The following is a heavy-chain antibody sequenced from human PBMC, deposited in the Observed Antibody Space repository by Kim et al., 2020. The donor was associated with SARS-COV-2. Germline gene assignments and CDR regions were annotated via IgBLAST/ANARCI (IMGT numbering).Heavy chain of an antibody. D-gene: IGHD6-13*01. V-gene: IGHV5-10-1*01. CDR3: ARRGRQQTKTWFDP. J-gene: IGHJ5*02. Sequence: STSFQGRVTISADKSISTAYLRWSSLKASDTAMYYCARRGRQQTKTWFDPWGQGTLVTVSS.